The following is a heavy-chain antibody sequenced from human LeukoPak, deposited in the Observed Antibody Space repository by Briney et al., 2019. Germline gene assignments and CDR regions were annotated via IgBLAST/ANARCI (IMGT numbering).Heavy chain of an antibody. D-gene: IGHD6-6*01. V-gene: IGHV3-30*02. CDR1: GFTFSSYG. CDR2: IRYDGSNK. Sequence: GGPLRLSCGACGFTFSSYGMHWVREAPGKGLEWVAFIRYDGSNKYYADSVKARFTISRDNSKNTLYLQLNSLSAEDTDVSYCARVRQYSSSSRISEYFQHWGQGTLVTVSS. J-gene: IGHJ1*01. CDR3: ARVRQYSSSSRISEYFQH.